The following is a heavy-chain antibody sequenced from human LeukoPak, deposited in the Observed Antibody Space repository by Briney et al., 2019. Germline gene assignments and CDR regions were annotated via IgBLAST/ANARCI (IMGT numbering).Heavy chain of an antibody. Sequence: GESLKISCKGSGYSFTNYWIAWVRQMPGKGLEWMGIIYPGDSDTRYSPSFQGQVTITADKSISTAYLQWSSLKASDTAMYYCARQELWRPLRYWGQGTLVTVSS. CDR2: IYPGDSDT. J-gene: IGHJ4*02. V-gene: IGHV5-51*01. CDR3: ARQELWRPLRY. CDR1: GYSFTNYW. D-gene: IGHD1-7*01.